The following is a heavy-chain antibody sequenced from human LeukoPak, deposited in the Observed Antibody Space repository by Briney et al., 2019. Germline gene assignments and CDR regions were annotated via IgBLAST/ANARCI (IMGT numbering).Heavy chain of an antibody. Sequence: GESLKISCKGSGYSFTSYWIGWVRQMPGKGLEWMGIIYPGDSDTRYSPSFQGQVTISADKSISTAYLQCSSLKASDTAMYYCARRPAYYDILTGYYSTWAFDIWGQGTMVTVSS. V-gene: IGHV5-51*03. CDR3: ARRPAYYDILTGYYSTWAFDI. CDR1: GYSFTSYW. D-gene: IGHD3-9*01. J-gene: IGHJ3*02. CDR2: IYPGDSDT.